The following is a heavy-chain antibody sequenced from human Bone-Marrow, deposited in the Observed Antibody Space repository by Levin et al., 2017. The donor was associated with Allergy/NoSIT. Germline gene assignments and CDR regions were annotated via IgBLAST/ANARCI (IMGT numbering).Heavy chain of an antibody. D-gene: IGHD6-13*01. CDR2: ISWNGGKT. CDR1: GFTSGFNFDDYG. CDR3: VRSYSSSWSGWFDA. Sequence: GGSLRLSCVVSGFTSGFNFDDYGMNWVRHAPGKGLEWVASISWNGGKTAYADSVRGRFTISRDNAKNSLYLEMDSLRPEDTALYYCVRSYSSSWSGWFDAWGQGTLVNVFS. V-gene: IGHV3-20*04. J-gene: IGHJ5*02.